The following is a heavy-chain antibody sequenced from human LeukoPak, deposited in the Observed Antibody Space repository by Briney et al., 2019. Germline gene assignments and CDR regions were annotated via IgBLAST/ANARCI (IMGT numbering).Heavy chain of an antibody. J-gene: IGHJ1*01. CDR2: ISSSGSTI. V-gene: IGHV3-48*03. CDR3: ANEADRIIQH. CDR1: GFTFSSYE. Sequence: PGGSLRLSCAASGFTFSSYEMNWVRQAPGKGLEWVSYISSSGSTIYYADSVKGRFTISRDNRKKSLYLQMNRLRTEDTAFYYCANEADRIIQHWGQGTLVTVSS. D-gene: IGHD1-1*01.